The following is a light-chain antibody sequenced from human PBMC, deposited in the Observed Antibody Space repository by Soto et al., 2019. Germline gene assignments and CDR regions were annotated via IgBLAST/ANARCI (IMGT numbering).Light chain of an antibody. CDR3: AAWDDSLSVRYV. J-gene: IGLJ1*01. Sequence: QSVLTQPPSASGTPGQRVTISCSGSSSNIGSNYVYWYQQLPGTAPKLLIYRNNQRPSGVPDRFSGSKSGTSASLAISWLRFEDEADYYCAAWDDSLSVRYVFGTGTKVTVL. V-gene: IGLV1-47*01. CDR2: RNN. CDR1: SSNIGSNY.